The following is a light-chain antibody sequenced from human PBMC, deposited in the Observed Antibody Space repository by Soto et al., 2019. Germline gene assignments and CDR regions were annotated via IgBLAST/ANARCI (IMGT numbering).Light chain of an antibody. J-gene: IGKJ1*01. CDR1: QSISET. CDR2: GAS. V-gene: IGKV3-15*01. Sequence: EIVMTQSPSTLSESLGGRASRACRASQSISETLAWYQQKPGQAPRLLIYGASTRAPGFPARFSGSGSGTDFTLTISSLQSEEFAPYYCQQYNTSAWTFGRGTKVDIK. CDR3: QQYNTSAWT.